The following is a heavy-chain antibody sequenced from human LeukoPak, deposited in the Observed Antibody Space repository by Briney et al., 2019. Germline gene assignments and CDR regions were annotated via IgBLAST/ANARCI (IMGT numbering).Heavy chain of an antibody. J-gene: IGHJ6*02. CDR2: IYYTGST. CDR1: GGSISTYY. V-gene: IGHV4-59*08. D-gene: IGHD6-19*01. CDR3: ARRPHTGYSGDWGPHDYYYGMNV. Sequence: SETLSLTCTVSGGSISTYYWSWIRQPPGKGLEWIGYIYYTGSTNYNPSLKSRVTISVDTSKNQFSLKLSPVTAADTAVYYCARRPHTGYSGDWGPHDYYYGMNVWGLGTTVTVSS.